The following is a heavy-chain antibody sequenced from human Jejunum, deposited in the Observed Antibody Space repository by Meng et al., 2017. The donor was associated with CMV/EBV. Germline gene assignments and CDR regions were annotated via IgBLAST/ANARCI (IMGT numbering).Heavy chain of an antibody. J-gene: IGHJ6*02. CDR3: AAEVAVRNYFSYGMDV. D-gene: IGHD3-10*01. CDR1: FAVSGYE. V-gene: IGHV3-48*03. Sequence: FAVSGYEMNGVRQAPGKGLEWVSYISKSGSTIFYADSVKGRFTISRDNSKNTMFLQMNGLRLEDTAMYYCAAEVAVRNYFSYGMDVWGQGTTVTVSS. CDR2: ISKSGSTI.